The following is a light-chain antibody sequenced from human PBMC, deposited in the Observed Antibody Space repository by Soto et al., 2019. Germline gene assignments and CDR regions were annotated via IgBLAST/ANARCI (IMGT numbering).Light chain of an antibody. CDR3: QVYENSPLT. CDR1: QSVSSSY. Sequence: DIVLSQSVGTLSLYTEERAALSCRASQSVSSSYVSWYQQIPGQAPRLLIYGASNSATGIPDRFSGSGSGTDFTLTISRLEPEDGAVYYCQVYENSPLTFGGGTRLDI. CDR2: GAS. V-gene: IGKV3-20*01. J-gene: IGKJ4*01.